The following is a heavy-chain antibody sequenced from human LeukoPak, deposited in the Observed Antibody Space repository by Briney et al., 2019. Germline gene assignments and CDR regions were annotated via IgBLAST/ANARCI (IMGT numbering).Heavy chain of an antibody. V-gene: IGHV3-30*03. J-gene: IGHJ4*02. CDR3: ARAYSIIRGLVDY. Sequence: PGGSLRLSCAASGFTFTSYGMHWVRQSPGKGLEWVALITYDGYYKYYSDSVKGRFTISRDNSKNTLYLQMNSLRAEDTAVYYCARAYSIIRGLVDYWGQGTLVTVSS. CDR2: ITYDGYYK. CDR1: GFTFTSYG. D-gene: IGHD3-10*01.